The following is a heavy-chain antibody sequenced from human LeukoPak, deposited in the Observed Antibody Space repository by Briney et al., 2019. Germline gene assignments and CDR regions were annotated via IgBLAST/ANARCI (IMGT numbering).Heavy chain of an antibody. V-gene: IGHV3-23*01. Sequence: GGSLRLSCAASGFTFSSYAMSWVRQAPGKGLEWVSAISGSGGSTHYADSVKGRFTISRDNSKNTLYLQMNSLRAEDTAVYYCAKGTPAGLLGFTPFDYWGQGTLVTVSS. J-gene: IGHJ4*02. CDR2: ISGSGGST. CDR3: AKGTPAGLLGFTPFDY. D-gene: IGHD1-14*01. CDR1: GFTFSSYA.